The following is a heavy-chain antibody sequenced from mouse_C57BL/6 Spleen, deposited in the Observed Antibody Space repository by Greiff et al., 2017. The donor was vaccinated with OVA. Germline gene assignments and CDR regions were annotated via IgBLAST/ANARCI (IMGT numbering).Heavy chain of an antibody. D-gene: IGHD2-1*01. Sequence: QVQLQQPGAELVRPGSSVKLSCKASGYTFTSYWMHWVKQRPIQGLEWIGNIDPSDSETHYNQKFKDKATLTVDKSSSTAYMQLSSLTSEDSAVYYCARSDYGNYAWFAYWGQGTLVTVSA. CDR3: ARSDYGNYAWFAY. CDR1: GYTFTSYW. J-gene: IGHJ3*01. CDR2: IDPSDSET. V-gene: IGHV1-52*01.